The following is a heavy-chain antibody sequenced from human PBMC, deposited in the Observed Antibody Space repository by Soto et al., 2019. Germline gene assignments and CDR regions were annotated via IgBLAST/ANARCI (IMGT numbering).Heavy chain of an antibody. V-gene: IGHV4-34*01. Sequence: SSETLSLTCAVYGGSFSGYYWSWIRQPPGKGLEWIGEINHSGSTNYNPSLKSRVTISVDTSKNQFSLKLSSVTAADTAVYYCARGWRSPLRLYFIRWFDPWGQGTLVTVS. D-gene: IGHD3-3*01. CDR1: GGSFSGYY. J-gene: IGHJ5*02. CDR3: ARGWRSPLRLYFIRWFDP. CDR2: INHSGST.